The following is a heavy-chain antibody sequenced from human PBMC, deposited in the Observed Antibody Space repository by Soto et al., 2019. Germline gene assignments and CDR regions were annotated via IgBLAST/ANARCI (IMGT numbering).Heavy chain of an antibody. D-gene: IGHD3-10*01. Sequence: QVQLQESGPRLVKPLQTLSLTCTVSGDSINSGDYYWSWIRQPPGRGLEWVGYSFYSGITDYNPSRRRRMTISMDTSKNQFSLRLTSVTAADTAVYFCARWSGVGVAGMDVWGQGTTVSVSS. CDR3: ARWSGVGVAGMDV. CDR1: GDSINSGDYY. CDR2: SFYSGIT. J-gene: IGHJ6*02. V-gene: IGHV4-30-4*01.